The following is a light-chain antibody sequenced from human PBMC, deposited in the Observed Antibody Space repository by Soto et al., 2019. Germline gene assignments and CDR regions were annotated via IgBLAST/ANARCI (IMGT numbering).Light chain of an antibody. CDR1: SSDVGGYNY. Sequence: QSVLTQPASVSGSPGQSITISCTGTSSDVGGYNYVPWYQQHPGKAPKFMIYDVSNRPPGVSNRFSGSKSGNTASLTISGLQAEDEADYYCCSYTTSNTRQIVFGTGTKVTVL. V-gene: IGLV2-14*01. CDR2: DVS. CDR3: CSYTTSNTRQIV. J-gene: IGLJ1*01.